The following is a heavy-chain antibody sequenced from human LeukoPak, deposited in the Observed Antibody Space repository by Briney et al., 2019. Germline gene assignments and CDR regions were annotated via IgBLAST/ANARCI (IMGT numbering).Heavy chain of an antibody. CDR3: ARVIKYYYESSAYGADY. CDR1: GYTFTSYY. V-gene: IGHV1-46*01. Sequence: ASVKVSCKASGYTFTSYYMHWVRQAPGQGLEWLGIINPSGGSSSYTQKFQGRVTMTRDTSTSTAYMELSSLRSEDTAVYYCARVIKYYYESSAYGADYRGQGTLVTVSS. J-gene: IGHJ4*02. D-gene: IGHD3-22*01. CDR2: INPSGGSS.